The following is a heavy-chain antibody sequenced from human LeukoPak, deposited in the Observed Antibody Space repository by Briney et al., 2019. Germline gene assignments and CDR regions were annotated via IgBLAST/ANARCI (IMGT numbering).Heavy chain of an antibody. CDR1: GGSFSGYY. CDR2: INHSGST. V-gene: IGHV4-34*01. CDR3: ARQGLDCSSTSCYTTYHY. Sequence: SETLSLTCAVYGGSFSGYYWSWIRQPPGKGLEWIGEINHSGSTNYNPSLKSRVTMSVDTSKNQFSLKLSSVTAADTAVYYCARQGLDCSSTSCYTTYHYWGQGTLVTVSS. D-gene: IGHD2-2*02. J-gene: IGHJ4*02.